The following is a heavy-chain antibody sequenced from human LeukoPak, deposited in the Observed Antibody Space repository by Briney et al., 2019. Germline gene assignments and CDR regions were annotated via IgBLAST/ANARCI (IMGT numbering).Heavy chain of an antibody. CDR2: INPNSGGT. Sequence: ASVKVSCKASGYTFTGYYMHWVRQAPGQGLEWMGWINPNSGGTNYAQKFQGRVTMTRDTSISTAYMEVTRLRSDDTAVFYCARSPPAEMAITGVDYWGQGTLVTVSS. V-gene: IGHV1-2*02. D-gene: IGHD5-24*01. CDR3: ARSPPAEMAITGVDY. J-gene: IGHJ4*02. CDR1: GYTFTGYY.